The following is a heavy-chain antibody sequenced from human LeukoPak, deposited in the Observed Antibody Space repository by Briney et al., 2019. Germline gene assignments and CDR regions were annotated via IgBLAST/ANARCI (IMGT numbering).Heavy chain of an antibody. CDR1: GGTFSSYA. J-gene: IGHJ3*02. Sequence: ASVKVSCKASGGTFSSYAISWVRQAPGQGLEWMGRIIPILGIANYAQKFQGRVTITADKSTSTAYMELSSLRSEDTAVYYCASMMATGNIYPGVHDAFDIWGQGTMVTVSS. D-gene: IGHD5-12*01. CDR3: ASMMATGNIYPGVHDAFDI. CDR2: IIPILGIA. V-gene: IGHV1-69*04.